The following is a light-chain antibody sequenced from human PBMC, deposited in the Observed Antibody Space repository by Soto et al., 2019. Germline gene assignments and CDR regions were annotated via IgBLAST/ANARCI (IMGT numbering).Light chain of an antibody. J-gene: IGKJ1*01. Sequence: DIQLTQSPSFLSASVGDRVTITCRASQGISSYLAWYQQIPGKAPKLLIYAASTLQSGVPSRFSGSGSGREFSLTISSLPPEDFAAYYGQQHNGYPRTFGQGTKVDIK. CDR1: QGISSY. CDR2: AAS. V-gene: IGKV1-9*01. CDR3: QQHNGYPRT.